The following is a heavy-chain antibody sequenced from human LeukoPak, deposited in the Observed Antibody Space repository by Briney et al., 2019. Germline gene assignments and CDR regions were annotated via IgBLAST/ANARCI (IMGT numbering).Heavy chain of an antibody. Sequence: PGGSLRLSCAASGFTFSNYGMNWLRQAPGKGLEWVSTISGSGTSTYYADSVKGRFTISRDNSKNTLYLQMNSLRAEDTAVHYCAREGGRYCSSTSCPMGWFDPWGQGTLVTVSS. CDR2: ISGSGTST. J-gene: IGHJ5*02. CDR1: GFTFSNYG. D-gene: IGHD2-2*01. CDR3: AREGGRYCSSTSCPMGWFDP. V-gene: IGHV3-23*01.